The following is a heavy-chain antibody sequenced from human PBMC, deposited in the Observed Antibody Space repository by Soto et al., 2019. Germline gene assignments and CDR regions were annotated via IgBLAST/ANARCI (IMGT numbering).Heavy chain of an antibody. Sequence: PGGSLRLSCASSVFSFRNAWMSWVRQAPGKGLEWVGHIKSQGDGGTRDYAAPVKGRFTISRDDSKNTLFLQMNSLKNEDTAVYFCTTDLQAYCDGTTCYAGNYYYDDMDVWGQGTTVTVSS. CDR3: TTDLQAYCDGTTCYAGNYYYDDMDV. J-gene: IGHJ6*02. CDR2: IKSQGDGGTR. D-gene: IGHD2-2*01. CDR1: VFSFRNAW. V-gene: IGHV3-15*01.